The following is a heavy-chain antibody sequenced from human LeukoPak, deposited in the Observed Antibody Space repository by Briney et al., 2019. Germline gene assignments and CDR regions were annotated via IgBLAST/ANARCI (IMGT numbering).Heavy chain of an antibody. V-gene: IGHV3-23*01. CDR1: GFTFSSYA. D-gene: IGHD3-9*01. CDR2: ISGSGGST. Sequence: PGGSLRPSCAASGFTFSSYAMSWVRQAPGKGLEWVSAISGSGGSTYYADSVKGRFTISRDNSKNTLYLQMNSLRAEDTAVYYCARNDRRSYYDILTGYQFDYWGQGTLVTVSS. J-gene: IGHJ4*02. CDR3: ARNDRRSYYDILTGYQFDY.